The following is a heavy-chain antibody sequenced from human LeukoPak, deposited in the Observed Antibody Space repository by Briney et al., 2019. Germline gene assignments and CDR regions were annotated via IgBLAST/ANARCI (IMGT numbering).Heavy chain of an antibody. CDR1: GFTFSSYG. D-gene: IGHD6-13*01. CDR2: IWYDGSNK. Sequence: GRSLRLSCAASGFTFSSYGMHWVRQAPGKGLEWVAVIWYDGSNKYYADSVKGRFTISRDNSKNTLYLQMNSLRAEDTAVYYCARDLRRDSSSWYEIGYWGQGTLVTVSS. J-gene: IGHJ4*02. CDR3: ARDLRRDSSSWYEIGY. V-gene: IGHV3-33*01.